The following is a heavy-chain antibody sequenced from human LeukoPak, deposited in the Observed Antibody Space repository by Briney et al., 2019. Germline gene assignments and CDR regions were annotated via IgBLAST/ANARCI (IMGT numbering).Heavy chain of an antibody. CDR2: ISSSGSTI. V-gene: IGHV3-48*03. D-gene: IGHD3-10*01. CDR1: GFTFSSYG. J-gene: IGHJ5*02. CDR3: AREGRITMVRGPPGWFDP. Sequence: GGSLRLSCAASGFTFSSYGMNWVRQAPGKGLEWVSYISSSGSTIYYADSVKGRFTISRDNAKNSLYLQMNSLRAEDTAVYYCAREGRITMVRGPPGWFDPWGQGTLVTVSS.